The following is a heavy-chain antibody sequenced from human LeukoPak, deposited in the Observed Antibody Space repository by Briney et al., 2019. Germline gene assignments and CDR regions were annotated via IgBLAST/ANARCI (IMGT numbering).Heavy chain of an antibody. CDR3: VKEVGAAVGRSSFDY. J-gene: IGHJ4*02. D-gene: IGHD6-13*01. CDR2: ISWNSATI. CDR1: GFTFDDYA. V-gene: IGHV3-9*01. Sequence: GGSLRLSCAASGFTFDDYAMHWVRHTPGKGLEWVSHISWNSATIEYADSVKGRFTISRDSAKNSLYLQMNSLRAEDTALYYCVKEVGAAVGRSSFDYWGQGTLVTVSS.